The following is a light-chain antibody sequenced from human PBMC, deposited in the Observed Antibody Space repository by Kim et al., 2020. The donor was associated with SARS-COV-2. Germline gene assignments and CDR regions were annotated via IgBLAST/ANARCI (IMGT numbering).Light chain of an antibody. J-gene: IGLJ2*01. CDR2: GRN. CDR3: QSGDSTDSL. Sequence: SSELTQDPDVSVALGQTVRITCQGDSLRSFYASWYQQRPGQAPILLIYGRNNRPSGIPDRFSASTSENTASMTITGAQPEDEADYYCQSGDSTDSLFGGGTQLTVL. V-gene: IGLV3-19*01. CDR1: SLRSFY.